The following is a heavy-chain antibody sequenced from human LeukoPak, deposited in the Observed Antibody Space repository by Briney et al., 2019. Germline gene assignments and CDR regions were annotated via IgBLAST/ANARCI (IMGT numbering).Heavy chain of an antibody. CDR2: TSGSGGRT. Sequence: GGSLRLSCVASGFTFSSYAINWVRQAPGKGLEWVSGTSGSGGRTYYADSVKGRFTISRENSKNKLYLQMNSLRAEDTAVYYCAKVRLYGDYPEIDYWGQGTLVAVSS. J-gene: IGHJ4*02. D-gene: IGHD4-17*01. CDR1: GFTFSSYA. CDR3: AKVRLYGDYPEIDY. V-gene: IGHV3-23*01.